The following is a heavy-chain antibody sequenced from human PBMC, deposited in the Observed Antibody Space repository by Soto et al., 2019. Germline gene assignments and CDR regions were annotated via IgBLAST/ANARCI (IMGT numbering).Heavy chain of an antibody. CDR1: GFTFSSYG. CDR3: AKDGKRSRITIFGVVITGVNWFDP. V-gene: IGHV3-30*18. Sequence: QVQLVESGGGVVQPGRSLRLSCAASGFTFSSYGMHWVRQAPGKGLEWVAVISYDGSNKYYADSVKGRFTISRDNSKNTLYLQMNSLRAEDTAVYYCAKDGKRSRITIFGVVITGVNWFDPWGQGTLVTVSS. CDR2: ISYDGSNK. D-gene: IGHD3-3*01. J-gene: IGHJ5*02.